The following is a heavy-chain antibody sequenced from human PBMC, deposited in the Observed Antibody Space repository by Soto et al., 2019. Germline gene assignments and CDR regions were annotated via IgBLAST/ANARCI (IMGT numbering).Heavy chain of an antibody. V-gene: IGHV3-48*01. CDR1: GFTFSSYN. D-gene: IGHD2-15*01. Sequence: EVQLVESGGGLVQPGGSQRLSCAASGFTFSSYNMNWVRQAPGKGLEWVSYISSSSTTIHYGDSVKGRFTISRDNAKNSLYLQMNSLRAEDTAVYYCARGVGYCSGGSCYLDSWGQGTLVTVSS. J-gene: IGHJ4*02. CDR2: ISSSSTTI. CDR3: ARGVGYCSGGSCYLDS.